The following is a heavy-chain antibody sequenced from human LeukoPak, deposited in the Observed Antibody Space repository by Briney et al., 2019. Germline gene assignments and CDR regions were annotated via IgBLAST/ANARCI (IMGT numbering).Heavy chain of an antibody. CDR3: ARSGLGDYVWGSYRQEHDYFDY. CDR1: GGSISSGGYY. Sequence: SETLSLTCTVSGGSISSGGYYWSWIRQHPGTGLEWIGYIYYSGSTYYNPSLKSRVTISVDTSKNQFSLKLSSVTAADTAVYYCARSGLGDYVWGSYRQEHDYFDYWGQGTLVTVSS. CDR2: IYYSGST. D-gene: IGHD3-16*02. J-gene: IGHJ4*02. V-gene: IGHV4-31*03.